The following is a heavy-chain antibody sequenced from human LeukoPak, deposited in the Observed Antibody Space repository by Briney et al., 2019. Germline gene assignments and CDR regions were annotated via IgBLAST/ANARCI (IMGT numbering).Heavy chain of an antibody. CDR1: GGSISSYY. CDR2: IYTSGST. Sequence: PSETLSLTCTVSGGSISSYYWSWIRQPAGKGLEWIGRIYTSGSTNYNPSLKSRVTMSVDTSKNQFSLKLSSVTAADTAVYYCARDRVWRQLPNWGGYYYYMDVWGKGTTVTVSS. D-gene: IGHD7-27*01. V-gene: IGHV4-4*07. J-gene: IGHJ6*03. CDR3: ARDRVWRQLPNWGGYYYYMDV.